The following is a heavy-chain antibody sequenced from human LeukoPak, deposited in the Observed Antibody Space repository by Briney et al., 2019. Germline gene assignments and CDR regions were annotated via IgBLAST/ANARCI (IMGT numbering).Heavy chain of an antibody. V-gene: IGHV1-8*01. CDR1: GYTFTSYD. CDR2: MNPNSGNT. J-gene: IGHJ6*02. CDR3: ARDRPIMVRGETGSYYNEIYYYGMDV. Sequence: GASVKVSCKASGYTFTSYDINWVRQATGQGLEWMGWMNPNSGNTGYAQKFQGRVTMTRDTSTSTVYMELSSLRSEDTAVYYCARDRPIMVRGETGSYYNEIYYYGMDVWGQGTTVTVSS. D-gene: IGHD3-10*01.